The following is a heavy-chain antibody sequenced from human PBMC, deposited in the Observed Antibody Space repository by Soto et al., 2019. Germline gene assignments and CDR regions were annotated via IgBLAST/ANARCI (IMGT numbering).Heavy chain of an antibody. J-gene: IGHJ5*02. CDR2: IYYSGST. Sequence: SETLSLTCTVSGGSISSGGYYWSWIRQHPGKGLEWIGYIYYSGSTYYNPSLKSRVTISVDTSKNQFSLKLSSVTAADTAVYYCARDKGGYVGWFDPRGQGTLVTVSS. D-gene: IGHD5-12*01. CDR3: ARDKGGYVGWFDP. CDR1: GGSISSGGYY. V-gene: IGHV4-31*03.